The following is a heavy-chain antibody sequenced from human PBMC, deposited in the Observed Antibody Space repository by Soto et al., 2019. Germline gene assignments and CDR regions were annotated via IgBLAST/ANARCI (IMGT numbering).Heavy chain of an antibody. CDR1: GGSISSSSYY. CDR2: IYYSGST. V-gene: IGHV4-39*01. Sequence: PSETLSLTCTVSGGSISSSSYYWGWIRQPPGKGLEWIGSIYYSGSTYYNPSLKSRVTISVDTSKNQFSLKLSSVTAADTAVYYCVCEPDILTGYYPDFDYWGQGTLVTVSS. D-gene: IGHD3-9*01. J-gene: IGHJ4*02. CDR3: VCEPDILTGYYPDFDY.